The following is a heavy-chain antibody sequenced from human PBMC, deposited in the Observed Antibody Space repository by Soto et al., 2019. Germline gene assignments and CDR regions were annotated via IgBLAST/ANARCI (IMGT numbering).Heavy chain of an antibody. D-gene: IGHD2-15*01. V-gene: IGHV1-69*02. J-gene: IGHJ4*02. CDR1: GGTFSSYT. CDR3: SLNGGNLDY. Sequence: QVQLVQSGAEVKKPGSSVKVSCKASGGTFSSYTISWVRQAPGQGLEWMGRLIPILGIANYAQKFQGRVTITADKSTSTAYMELSSLRSEDTAVYYWSLNGGNLDYWGQGTLVTVSS. CDR2: LIPILGIA.